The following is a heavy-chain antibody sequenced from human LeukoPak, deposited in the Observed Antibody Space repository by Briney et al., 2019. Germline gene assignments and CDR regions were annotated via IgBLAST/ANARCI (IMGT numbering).Heavy chain of an antibody. CDR3: ARGYNSFGLLY. CDR1: GYTFINYA. Sequence: GASVKVSCKASGYTFINYAITWVRQAPGQGPEWMGWISAYNGNTNYAQNLQGRVTMTTDTSTSTAYMELRSLSSDDTAVYYCARGYNSFGLLYWGQGTLVTVSS. J-gene: IGHJ4*02. CDR2: ISAYNGNT. V-gene: IGHV1-18*01. D-gene: IGHD5-18*01.